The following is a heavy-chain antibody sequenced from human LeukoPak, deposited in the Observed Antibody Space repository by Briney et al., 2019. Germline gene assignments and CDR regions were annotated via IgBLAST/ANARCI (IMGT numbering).Heavy chain of an antibody. CDR1: GYTFTSYG. J-gene: IGHJ3*02. Sequence: ASVKVSCKASGYTFTSYGISWVRQAPGQGREWMGRINPNSGGTNYAQKFQGRVTMTRDTSISTAYMELSRLRSDDTAVYYCARHDYGDYYAFDIWGQGTMVTVSS. CDR3: ARHDYGDYYAFDI. D-gene: IGHD4-17*01. V-gene: IGHV1-2*06. CDR2: INPNSGGT.